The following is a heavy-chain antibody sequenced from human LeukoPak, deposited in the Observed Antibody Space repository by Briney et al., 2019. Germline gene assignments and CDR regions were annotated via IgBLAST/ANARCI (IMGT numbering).Heavy chain of an antibody. CDR2: IWYEGSNK. CDR1: GFTLSSYG. CDR3: AREYLRYGSGSLQLYYYGMDV. J-gene: IGHJ6*02. Sequence: GGSLRLSCAAYGFTLSSYGTHWVRQAPGKGLEWEAVIWYEGSNKYYAESVKGQLTISRDNSKNTRYLQMNSLRAEATAVYYCAREYLRYGSGSLQLYYYGMDVWGQGTTVTVSS. V-gene: IGHV3-33*01. D-gene: IGHD3-10*01.